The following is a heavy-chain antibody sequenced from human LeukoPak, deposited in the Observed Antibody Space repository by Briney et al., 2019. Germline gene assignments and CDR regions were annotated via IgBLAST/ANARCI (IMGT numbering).Heavy chain of an antibody. CDR1: GFIVSSNY. V-gene: IGHV3-53*01. D-gene: IGHD6-13*01. CDR3: ARDSMAAAADTYYYYGMDV. J-gene: IGHJ6*02. CDR2: IYSGGST. Sequence: HPGGSLRLSCAASGFIVSSNYMSWVRQAPGKGLEGVSVIYSGGSTYYADSVKGRFTISRDNSKNTLYLQMNSLRAEDTAVYYCARDSMAAAADTYYYYGMDVWGQGTTVTVSS.